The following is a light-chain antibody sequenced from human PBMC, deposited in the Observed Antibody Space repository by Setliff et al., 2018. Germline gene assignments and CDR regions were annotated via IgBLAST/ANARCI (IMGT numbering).Light chain of an antibody. CDR2: DVT. V-gene: IGLV2-8*01. CDR1: SNDVWGHNY. Sequence: ALTQPPSASGSPGQSVTISCTGTSNDVWGHNYVSWYQQHPGKAPHLIIYDVTKRPSGVPDRFSGSKSGNTASLPVSGLQAEDEADYYCSSYADSNIFLFGTGTKGTV. CDR3: SSYADSNIFL. J-gene: IGLJ1*01.